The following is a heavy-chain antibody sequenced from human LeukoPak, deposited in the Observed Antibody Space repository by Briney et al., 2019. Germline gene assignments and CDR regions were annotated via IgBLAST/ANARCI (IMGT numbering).Heavy chain of an antibody. D-gene: IGHD6-13*01. V-gene: IGHV4-30-2*01. Sequence: SETLSLTCAVSGGSISSGGYSWSWIRQPPGKGLEWIGYIYHSGSTYYNPSLKSRVTISVDRSKNQFSLKLSSVTAADTAVYYCARLSSSWYFDNWGQATLPTVSS. J-gene: IGHJ4*02. CDR2: IYHSGST. CDR3: ARLSSSWYFDN. CDR1: GGSISSGGYS.